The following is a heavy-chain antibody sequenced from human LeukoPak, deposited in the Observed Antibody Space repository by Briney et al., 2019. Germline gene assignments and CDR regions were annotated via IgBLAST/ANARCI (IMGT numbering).Heavy chain of an antibody. J-gene: IGHJ4*02. D-gene: IGHD6-19*01. CDR3: ARAPSSVAATSLGV. V-gene: IGHV5-51*01. CDR2: IYPADSDT. Sequence: GESLKISCKGSGYRFTNYWIGWVRQMPGKGLEWMGIIYPADSDTRYSPSFQGQVTISADKSISTAYLQWSRLKASDTAMYYCARAPSSVAATSLGVWGQGTLVTVSS. CDR1: GYRFTNYW.